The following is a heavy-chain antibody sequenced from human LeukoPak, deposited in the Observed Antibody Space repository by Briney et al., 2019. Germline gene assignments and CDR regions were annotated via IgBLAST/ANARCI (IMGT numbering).Heavy chain of an antibody. D-gene: IGHD6-13*01. J-gene: IGHJ4*02. CDR2: ISSDSNTI. CDR3: AREFTSSRWGGEFDS. Sequence: PGGTLRLSCAASGFTFSSYTMNWVRQAPGKGLEWVSFISSDSNTIYYADSVKGRFTVSRDNAKNSLYLQMNSLRAEDTAEYYCAREFTSSRWGGEFDSWGQGTLVTVSS. V-gene: IGHV3-48*01. CDR1: GFTFSSYT.